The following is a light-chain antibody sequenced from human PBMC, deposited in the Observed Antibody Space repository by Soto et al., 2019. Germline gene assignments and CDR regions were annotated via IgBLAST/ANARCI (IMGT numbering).Light chain of an antibody. Sequence: DIQMTQSPSSLSASVGDRVTITCQASQDISNYLNWYQQKPGKAPKLLIYDASNLETGVPSRFSGSGSGTDFTFTISSLQPEDIATYYCQQYEYLCTFGGGTKVEIK. CDR1: QDISNY. CDR2: DAS. J-gene: IGKJ4*01. CDR3: QQYEYLCT. V-gene: IGKV1-33*01.